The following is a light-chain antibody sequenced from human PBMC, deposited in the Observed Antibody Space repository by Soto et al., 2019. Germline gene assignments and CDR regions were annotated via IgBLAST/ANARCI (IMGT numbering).Light chain of an antibody. CDR1: QSVSSN. CDR2: GAS. J-gene: IGKJ2*01. V-gene: IGKV3-15*01. CDR3: QQYNNWPPL. Sequence: EIVMTQSPATLSVSPGERATLSCRASQSVSSNLAWYQQKPGQAPRLLIYGASTRATGIPARFSGSGSGTEFTITISSLQSEDFAAYYCQQYNNWPPLFGQGTKLEIK.